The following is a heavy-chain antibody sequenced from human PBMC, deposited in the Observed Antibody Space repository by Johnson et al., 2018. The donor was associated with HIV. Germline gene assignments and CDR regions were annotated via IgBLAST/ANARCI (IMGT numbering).Heavy chain of an antibody. J-gene: IGHJ3*02. CDR1: GFTFSTYN. D-gene: IGHD6-19*01. Sequence: VQLVESGGGVVQPGGSLRLSCAVSGFTFSTYNMHWVRQAPGKGLEWVANIKQDGSEKYYVDSVKGRFTISRDNAKNSLYLQMNSLRAEDTAVYYCARGKKQWLDEDAFDIWGQGTMVTVSS. V-gene: IGHV3-7*02. CDR3: ARGKKQWLDEDAFDI. CDR2: IKQDGSEK.